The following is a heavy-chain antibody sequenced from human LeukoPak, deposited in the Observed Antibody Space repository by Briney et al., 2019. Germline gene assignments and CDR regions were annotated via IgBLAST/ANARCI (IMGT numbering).Heavy chain of an antibody. V-gene: IGHV3-15*01. CDR1: GFTFSNAW. CDR3: TTGPDYDFWSGYPNYFDY. CDR2: IKSKTDGGTT. D-gene: IGHD3-3*01. J-gene: IGHJ4*02. Sequence: GGSLRLSCAASGFTFSNAWMSWARQAPGKGLEWVGRIKSKTDGGTTDYAAPVKGRFTISRDDSKNTLYLQMNSLKTEDTAVYYCTTGPDYDFWSGYPNYFDYWGQGTLVTVSS.